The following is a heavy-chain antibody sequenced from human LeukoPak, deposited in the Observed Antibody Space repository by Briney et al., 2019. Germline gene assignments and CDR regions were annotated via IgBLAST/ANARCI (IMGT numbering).Heavy chain of an antibody. CDR3: ARAAYSNHYYYYMDV. CDR1: RGTFSSYA. V-gene: IGHV1-69*13. J-gene: IGHJ6*03. Sequence: ASVKVSCKASRGTFSSYAISWVRQAPGQGLEWMGGIIPIFGTANYAQKFQGRVTITADESTSTAYMELSSLRSEDTAVYYCARAAYSNHYYYYMDVWGKGTTVTVSS. D-gene: IGHD4-11*01. CDR2: IIPIFGTA.